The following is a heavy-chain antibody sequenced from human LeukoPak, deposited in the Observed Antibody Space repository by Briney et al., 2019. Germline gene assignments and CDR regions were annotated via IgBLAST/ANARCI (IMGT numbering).Heavy chain of an antibody. V-gene: IGHV4-34*01. CDR2: INHSGST. CDR1: GGSFSGYY. J-gene: IGHJ4*02. Sequence: PSETLSLICAVYGGSFSGYYWSWIRQPPGKGLEWIGEINHSGSTNYNPSLKSRVTISVDTSKNQFSLKLSSVTAADTAVYYCARVPAGGAFDYWGQGTLVTVSS. D-gene: IGHD4-17*01. CDR3: ARVPAGGAFDY.